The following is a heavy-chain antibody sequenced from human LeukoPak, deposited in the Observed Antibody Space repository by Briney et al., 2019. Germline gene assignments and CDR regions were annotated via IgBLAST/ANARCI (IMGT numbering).Heavy chain of an antibody. Sequence: ASVKVSCKASGYTFTGYYMHWVRQAPGQGLEWMGWINPNSGGTNYAQKFQGRVTMTRDTSISTAYMELRSLRSDDTAVYYCARVGSGDYYYYYGMDVWGRGTTVTVSS. J-gene: IGHJ6*02. CDR2: INPNSGGT. D-gene: IGHD2-8*02. CDR1: GYTFTGYY. CDR3: ARVGSGDYYYYYGMDV. V-gene: IGHV1-2*02.